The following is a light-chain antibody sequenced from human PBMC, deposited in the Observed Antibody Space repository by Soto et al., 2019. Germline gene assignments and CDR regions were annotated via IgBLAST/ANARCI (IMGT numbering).Light chain of an antibody. J-gene: IGLJ3*02. Sequence: QSVLTQPPSASGTPGQSITISCSGRSSNIGTNYVYWYQHLPGTAPKLLIYKNSQRPSGVPDRFSGSKSSISASLAISGLRSGDEADYYCATWDGTLRGWVFGGGTKVTVL. V-gene: IGLV1-47*01. CDR3: ATWDGTLRGWV. CDR1: SSNIGTNY. CDR2: KNS.